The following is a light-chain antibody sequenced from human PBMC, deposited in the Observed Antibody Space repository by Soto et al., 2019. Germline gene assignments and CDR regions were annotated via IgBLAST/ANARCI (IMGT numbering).Light chain of an antibody. CDR2: AAS. CDR3: QQSHDIPFT. Sequence: DIQMTQSPSSLSASVGDRVTITCRASLGVANYLNWYQHKPRKAPNLLIYAASRLQIGVPSRFSGRGSGTDFTLTINSLQPEDFATYYCQQSHDIPFTFGPGTKVEIK. CDR1: LGVANY. V-gene: IGKV1-39*01. J-gene: IGKJ3*01.